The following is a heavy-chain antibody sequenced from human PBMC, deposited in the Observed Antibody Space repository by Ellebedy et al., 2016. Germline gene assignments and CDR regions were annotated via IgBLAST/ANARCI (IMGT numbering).Heavy chain of an antibody. J-gene: IGHJ6*01. CDR1: GGTFSSYA. D-gene: IGHD1-1*01. Sequence: ASVKVSCKASGGTFSSYAISWVRQAPGQGLEWMGWISAYNGNTNYAQKLQGRVTMTTDTSTSTAYMELRSLRSDDTAVYYCARDPSRNDGSVGGYYYYGMDVWGQGTTVTVYS. CDR2: ISAYNGNT. V-gene: IGHV1-18*01. CDR3: ARDPSRNDGSVGGYYYYGMDV.